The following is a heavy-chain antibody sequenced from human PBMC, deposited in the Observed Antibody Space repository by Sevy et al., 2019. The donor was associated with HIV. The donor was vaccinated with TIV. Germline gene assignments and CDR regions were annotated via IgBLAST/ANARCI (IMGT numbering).Heavy chain of an antibody. CDR1: GFTFSNAW. CDR2: IKSKTDGGTT. J-gene: IGHJ4*02. V-gene: IGHV3-15*01. CDR3: TTEWHEIFGVVNDY. D-gene: IGHD3-3*01. Sequence: GGSLRLSCAASGFTFSNAWMSWVRQAPGKGLEWVGRIKSKTDGGTTDDAAPVKGRFTISRDDSKNTLYLQMNSLKTEDTAVYYCTTEWHEIFGVVNDYWGQGTLVTVSS.